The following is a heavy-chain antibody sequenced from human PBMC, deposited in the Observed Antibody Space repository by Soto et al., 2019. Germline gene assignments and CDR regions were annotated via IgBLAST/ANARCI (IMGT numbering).Heavy chain of an antibody. D-gene: IGHD2-15*01. CDR2: ISGSGGST. J-gene: IGHJ4*02. CDR3: AKDRYCSGGSCFCFDY. V-gene: IGHV3-23*01. CDR1: GFTFSSYA. Sequence: GGSLRLSCAASGFTFSSYAMSWVRQAPGKGLEWVSAISGSGGSTYYEDSVKGRFTISRDNSKNTLYLQMNSLRAEDTAVYYCAKDRYCSGGSCFCFDYWGQGTLVTVSS.